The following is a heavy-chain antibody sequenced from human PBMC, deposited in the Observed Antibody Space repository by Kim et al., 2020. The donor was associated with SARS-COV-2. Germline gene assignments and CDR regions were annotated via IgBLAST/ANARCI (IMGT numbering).Heavy chain of an antibody. D-gene: IGHD3-16*01. J-gene: IGHJ1*01. CDR3: ANRLGGTSYYEH. CDR2: MSPGGDMT. V-gene: IGHV3-23*01. Sequence: GGSLRLSCVASGFTFSRYAMSWVRQAPGKGLEWVAAMSPGGDMTFYADSVKGRFTVSRDNSKDTVFLQMNSLRDEDTAVYYCANRLGGTSYYEHWGQGVLITVSS. CDR1: GFTFSRYA.